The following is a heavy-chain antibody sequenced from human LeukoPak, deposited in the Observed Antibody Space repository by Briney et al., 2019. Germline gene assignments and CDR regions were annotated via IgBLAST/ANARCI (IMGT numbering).Heavy chain of an antibody. CDR3: ASGGDFFVY. V-gene: IGHV3-74*01. Sequence: PGGSLRLSCAASGFTFSSYWMHWVRQAPGKGLVWVSRINSDGSSTSYADSVKGRFTISRDNAKNSLFLQMNSLRAEDTAVYFCASGGDFFVYWGQGTLVTVSS. D-gene: IGHD4-23*01. CDR1: GFTFSSYW. CDR2: INSDGSST. J-gene: IGHJ4*02.